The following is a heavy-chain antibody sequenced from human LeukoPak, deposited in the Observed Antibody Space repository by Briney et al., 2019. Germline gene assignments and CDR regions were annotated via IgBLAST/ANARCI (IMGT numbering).Heavy chain of an antibody. V-gene: IGHV3-7*04. Sequence: GGSLRLSCAVSGFTFSSYWMTWVRQAPGKGLEWVASIKEDGSEKYYEDSVKGRFTISKDNAKNSLYLQMNSLRAEDTAVYYCARDHHPSYYLPDYWGQGTLVTVSS. J-gene: IGHJ4*02. CDR2: IKEDGSEK. D-gene: IGHD1-26*01. CDR3: ARDHHPSYYLPDY. CDR1: GFTFSSYW.